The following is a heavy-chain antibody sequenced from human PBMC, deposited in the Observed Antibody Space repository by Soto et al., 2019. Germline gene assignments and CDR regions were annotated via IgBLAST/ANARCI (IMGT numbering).Heavy chain of an antibody. Sequence: ETLSLTCTVSGGSIRSYNWNWIRQPPGKGLEWIGFVYNSGSTNYNPSLKSRVTISVDTSKNQFSLKLSSVTAADTAVYYCARGGRHQDGMDVWGQGTTVTVSS. CDR1: GGSIRSYN. J-gene: IGHJ6*02. CDR2: VYNSGST. D-gene: IGHD2-2*01. CDR3: ARGGRHQDGMDV. V-gene: IGHV4-59*12.